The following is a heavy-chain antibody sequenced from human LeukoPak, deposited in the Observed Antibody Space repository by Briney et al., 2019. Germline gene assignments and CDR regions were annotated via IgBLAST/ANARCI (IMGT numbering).Heavy chain of an antibody. V-gene: IGHV5-51*01. J-gene: IGHJ4*02. CDR1: GYSFTSYW. CDR3: ARGDYGDFRVFYTLFDY. D-gene: IGHD4-17*01. Sequence: GESLKISCKGSGYSFTSYWIAWVRPMPGKGLEWMGIIYPGDSDTRYSPSFQGQVTISADKSISTAYLQWSSLKASDTAMYYCARGDYGDFRVFYTLFDYWGQGTLVTVSS. CDR2: IYPGDSDT.